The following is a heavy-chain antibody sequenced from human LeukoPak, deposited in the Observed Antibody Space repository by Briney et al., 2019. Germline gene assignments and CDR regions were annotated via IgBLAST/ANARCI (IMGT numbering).Heavy chain of an antibody. Sequence: GGSLRLSCAASGFTFSSYSMNWVRQAPGKGLEWVSSISSSSSYIYYADSVKGRFTISRDNAKNSLYLQMNSLRAEDTAVYYCARSIAAAAPHYAFDIWGQGTMVTVSS. D-gene: IGHD6-13*01. CDR3: ARSIAAAAPHYAFDI. J-gene: IGHJ3*02. CDR1: GFTFSSYS. CDR2: ISSSSSYI. V-gene: IGHV3-21*01.